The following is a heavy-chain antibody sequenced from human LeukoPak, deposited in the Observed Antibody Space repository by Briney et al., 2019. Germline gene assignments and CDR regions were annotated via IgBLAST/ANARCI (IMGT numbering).Heavy chain of an antibody. Sequence: ASVKVSCKASGYTFTGYYMHWVRQDPGQGLEWMGWINPNSGGTNYAQKFQGRVTMTRDTSISTTYMELSRLRSDDTAVYYCARRHYYDSSGMALGEYWGQGTLVTVSS. CDR1: GYTFTGYY. D-gene: IGHD3-22*01. CDR2: INPNSGGT. J-gene: IGHJ4*02. V-gene: IGHV1-2*02. CDR3: ARRHYYDSSGMALGEY.